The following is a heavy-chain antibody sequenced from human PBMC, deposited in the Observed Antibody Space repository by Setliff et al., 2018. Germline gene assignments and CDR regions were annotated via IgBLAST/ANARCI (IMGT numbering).Heavy chain of an antibody. CDR3: ARRHCSGGSCYSLNYFDY. D-gene: IGHD2-15*01. CDR1: GGSISSYY. V-gene: IGHV4-59*01. CDR2: IYYSGST. Sequence: PSETLSLTCTVSGGSISSYYWSWIRQPPGKGLEWIGYIYYSGSTNYNPSLKSRVTISVDTSKNQFSLKLSSVTAADTAVYYCARRHCSGGSCYSLNYFDYWGQGTLVTVSS. J-gene: IGHJ4*02.